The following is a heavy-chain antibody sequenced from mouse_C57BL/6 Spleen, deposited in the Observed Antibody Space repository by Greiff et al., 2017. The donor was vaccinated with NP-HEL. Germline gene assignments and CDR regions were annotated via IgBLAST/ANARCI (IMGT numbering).Heavy chain of an antibody. CDR1: GYTFTSYW. CDR2: IDPSDSYT. CDR3: ARGGYYYGSSPYFDY. Sequence: QVQLQQPGAELVMPGASVKLSCKASGYTFTSYWMHWVKQRPGQGLAWIGEIDPSDSYTNYNQKFKGKSTLTLDKSSSTAYMQLSSLTSEDSAVYSCARGGYYYGSSPYFDYWGQGTTLTVSS. D-gene: IGHD1-1*01. J-gene: IGHJ2*01. V-gene: IGHV1-69*01.